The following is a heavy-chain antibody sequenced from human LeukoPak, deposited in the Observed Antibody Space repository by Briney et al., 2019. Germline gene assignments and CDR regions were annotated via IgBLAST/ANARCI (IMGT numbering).Heavy chain of an antibody. D-gene: IGHD5-18*01. Sequence: PSETLSFTCTVSGYSISSGYYWGWIRQPPGKGMEWIGSIYHSGSTDYNPSLKSRVTISVDTSKNQFSLKLSSVTAADTAVYYCATGGYSYGFVRTFDIWGQGTMVTVSS. V-gene: IGHV4-38-2*02. CDR1: GYSISSGYY. CDR2: IYHSGST. CDR3: ATGGYSYGFVRTFDI. J-gene: IGHJ3*02.